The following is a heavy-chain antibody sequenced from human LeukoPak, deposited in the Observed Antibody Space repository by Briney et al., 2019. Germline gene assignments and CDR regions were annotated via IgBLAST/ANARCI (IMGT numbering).Heavy chain of an antibody. CDR2: IYSGGST. V-gene: IGHV3-66*01. D-gene: IGHD1-1*01. Sequence: GRSLRLSCTASGFTFGDYAMSWFRQAPGKGLEWVSLIYSGGSTYYADSVKGRFTISRDNSKNTLYLQMNSLRAEDTAVYYCGALSGTTPLGGVGGQGTLVTVSS. CDR3: GALSGTTPLGGV. CDR1: GFTFGDYA. J-gene: IGHJ4*02.